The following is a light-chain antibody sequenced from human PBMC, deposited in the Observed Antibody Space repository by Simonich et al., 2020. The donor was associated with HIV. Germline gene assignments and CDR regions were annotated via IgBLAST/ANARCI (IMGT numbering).Light chain of an antibody. V-gene: IGLV1-44*01. J-gene: IGLJ3*02. Sequence: QSVLTQPPSASWTPGQRVTISCSGSNSNIGSNTVNWYQQLPGTAPKLLIYRNNRRPSGVPDRFSGSKSGTSASLAITGLQAEDEADYYCQSYDSSLRVFGGGTKLTVL. CDR1: NSNIGSNT. CDR3: QSYDSSLRV. CDR2: RNN.